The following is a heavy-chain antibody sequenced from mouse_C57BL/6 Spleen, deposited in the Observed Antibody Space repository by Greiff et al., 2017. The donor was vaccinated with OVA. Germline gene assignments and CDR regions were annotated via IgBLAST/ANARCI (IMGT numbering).Heavy chain of an antibody. Sequence: EVQLVESGPGLVKPSQSLSLTCSVTGYSITSGYYWNWIRQFPGNKLEWMGYISYDGSNNYNPSLKNRISITRDTSKNQFFLKLNSVTTEDTATYYCARDGWDGFYAMDYWGQGTSVTVSS. CDR1: GYSITSGYY. J-gene: IGHJ4*01. CDR3: ARDGWDGFYAMDY. V-gene: IGHV3-6*01. CDR2: ISYDGSN. D-gene: IGHD2-3*01.